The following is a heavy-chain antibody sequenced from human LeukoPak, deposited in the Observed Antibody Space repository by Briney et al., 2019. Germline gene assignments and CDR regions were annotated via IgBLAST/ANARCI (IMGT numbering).Heavy chain of an antibody. Sequence: SETLSLTCTVSGGSISSYYWSWIRQPPGKGLEWIGYIYTSGSTNYNPSLKSRVTISVDTSKNQFPLKLSSVTAADTAVYYCARTYYDFWSGYYTGIGSWFDPWGQGTQVTVSS. CDR1: GGSISSYY. D-gene: IGHD3-3*01. J-gene: IGHJ5*02. V-gene: IGHV4-4*09. CDR2: IYTSGST. CDR3: ARTYYDFWSGYYTGIGSWFDP.